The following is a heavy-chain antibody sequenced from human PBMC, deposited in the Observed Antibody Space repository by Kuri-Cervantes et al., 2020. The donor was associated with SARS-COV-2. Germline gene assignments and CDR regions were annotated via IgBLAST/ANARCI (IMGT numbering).Heavy chain of an antibody. Sequence: GSLRLSCTVSGGSISSSSYYWGWIRQPPGKGLEWIGSIYYSGSTCYNPSLKSRVTISVDTSKNQFSLKLSSVTAADTAVYYCARQEIHSIVVVPAAIDYWGQGTLVTVSS. V-gene: IGHV4-39*01. J-gene: IGHJ4*02. CDR2: IYYSGST. CDR1: GGSISSSSYY. D-gene: IGHD2-2*01. CDR3: ARQEIHSIVVVPAAIDY.